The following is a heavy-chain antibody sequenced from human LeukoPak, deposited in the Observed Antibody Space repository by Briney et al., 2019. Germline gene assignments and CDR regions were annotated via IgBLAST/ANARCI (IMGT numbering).Heavy chain of an antibody. D-gene: IGHD6-13*01. CDR1: GGSVSSGSYY. Sequence: SETLSLTCTVSGGSVSSGSYYWSWIRQPPGKGLEWIGYIYYSGSTNYNPSLKSRVTISVDTSKNQFSLKLSSVTAADTAVYYCARDPRIAAAGAFWFDPWGQGTLVTVSS. J-gene: IGHJ5*02. V-gene: IGHV4-61*01. CDR2: IYYSGST. CDR3: ARDPRIAAAGAFWFDP.